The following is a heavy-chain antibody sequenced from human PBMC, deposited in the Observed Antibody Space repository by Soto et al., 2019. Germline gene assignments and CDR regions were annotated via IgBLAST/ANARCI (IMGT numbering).Heavy chain of an antibody. Sequence: GASVKVSCKASGYTFTGHYMHWVRQAPGQGLEWMGWINPNSGGTNYAQKFQGWVTMTRDTSISTAYMELSRLRSDDTAVYYCARGLLFNHYYDSSGYYWYFDLWGRGTLVTVSS. V-gene: IGHV1-2*04. CDR1: GYTFTGHY. CDR2: INPNSGGT. D-gene: IGHD3-22*01. J-gene: IGHJ2*01. CDR3: ARGLLFNHYYDSSGYYWYFDL.